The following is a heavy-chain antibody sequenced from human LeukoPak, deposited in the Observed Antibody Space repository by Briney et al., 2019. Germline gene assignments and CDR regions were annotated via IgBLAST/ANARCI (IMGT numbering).Heavy chain of an antibody. J-gene: IGHJ3*02. CDR2: INHSGST. CDR1: GGSFSGYY. Sequence: KPSETLSLTCAVYGGSFSGYYWSWIRQPPGKGLEWIGEINHSGSTNYNPSLKSRVTISVDTSKNQFSLKLSSVTAADTAVYYCARRRGYCSSTSCYFFAFDIWGQGTMVTVSS. V-gene: IGHV4-34*01. D-gene: IGHD2-2*01. CDR3: ARRRGYCSSTSCYFFAFDI.